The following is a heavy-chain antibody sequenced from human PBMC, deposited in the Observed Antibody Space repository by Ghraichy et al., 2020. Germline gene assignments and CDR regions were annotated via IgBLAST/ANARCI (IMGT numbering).Heavy chain of an antibody. Sequence: GGSLRLSCAASGFTFSDHYMDWVRQAPGKGLEWVGRTRNKANSYTTEYAASVKGRFTISRDDSKNSLYLQMNSLKTEDTAVYYCAREGRSVPAAMLIYYYYYGMDVWGQGTTVTVSS. CDR3: AREGRSVPAAMLIYYYYYGMDV. D-gene: IGHD2-2*01. J-gene: IGHJ6*02. V-gene: IGHV3-72*01. CDR2: TRNKANSYTT. CDR1: GFTFSDHY.